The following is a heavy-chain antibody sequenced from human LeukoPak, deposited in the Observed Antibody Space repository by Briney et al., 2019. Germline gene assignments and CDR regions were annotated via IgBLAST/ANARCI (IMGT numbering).Heavy chain of an antibody. CDR3: ARDYYTVTPAH. D-gene: IGHD4-17*01. CDR1: GFTFSSYA. J-gene: IGHJ4*02. Sequence: GGSLRLSCAASGFTFSSYAMHWVRRAPGKGLEWVAVISYDGSNKYYADSVKGRITISRDNAKNSLYLQMNSLRDEGTAVYYCARDYYTVTPAHWGQGTLVTVSS. CDR2: ISYDGSNK. V-gene: IGHV3-30*04.